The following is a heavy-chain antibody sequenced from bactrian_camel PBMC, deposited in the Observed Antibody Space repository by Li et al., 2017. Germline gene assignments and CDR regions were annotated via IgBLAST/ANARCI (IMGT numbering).Heavy chain of an antibody. V-gene: IGHV3S53*01. Sequence: HVQLVESGGGSVQAGGSLRLSCAASGYTFSRNIMAWFRQAPGKEREGVAVTGNNGRISYADYVKGRFVISEDNAKNTLSLQMSSLKPEDTGMYYCAADPAVPGMPCDYYMNMDYWGGGTQVTVS. CDR2: TGNNGRI. D-gene: IGHD3*01. J-gene: IGHJ7*01. CDR1: GYTFSRNI.